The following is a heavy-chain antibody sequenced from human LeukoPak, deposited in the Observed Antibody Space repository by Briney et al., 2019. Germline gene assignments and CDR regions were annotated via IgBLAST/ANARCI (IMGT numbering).Heavy chain of an antibody. CDR2: IYTSGST. CDR1: GGSISSYY. J-gene: IGHJ3*02. D-gene: IGHD3-16*02. Sequence: SETLSLTCTVSGGSISSYYWSWIRQPAGKGLEWIGRIYTSGSTNYNPSLKSRVTMSVDTSKNQFSLKLSSVTAADTAVYYCARARLHYYDYVWGSYRSLRSDDAFDIWGQGTMVTVSS. V-gene: IGHV4-4*07. CDR3: ARARLHYYDYVWGSYRSLRSDDAFDI.